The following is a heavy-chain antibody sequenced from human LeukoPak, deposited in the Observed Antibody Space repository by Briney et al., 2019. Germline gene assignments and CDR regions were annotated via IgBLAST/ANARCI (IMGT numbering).Heavy chain of an antibody. CDR1: GGSFSGYY. CDR2: INHSGST. D-gene: IGHD3-9*01. CDR3: ARGAARASGYSVPFDP. Sequence: PSETLSLTCAVYGGSFSGYYWSWIRQPPGKGLEWIGEINHSGSTNYNPSLKSRVTISVDTSKNQFSLKLSSVTAADTAVYYCARGAARASGYSVPFDPWGQGTLVTASS. V-gene: IGHV4-34*01. J-gene: IGHJ5*02.